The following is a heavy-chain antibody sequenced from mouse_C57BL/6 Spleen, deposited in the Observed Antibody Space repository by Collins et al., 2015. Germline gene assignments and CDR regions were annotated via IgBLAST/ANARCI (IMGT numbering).Heavy chain of an antibody. V-gene: IGHV1-74*01. CDR3: ATYTNWYFDV. Sequence: SFWMHWVKQRPGQGLEWIGRIHPSDGDTNYNQKFRGKATLTVDKSSSTAYMQLSSLTSEDSAVYYCATYTNWYFDVWGTGTTVTVSS. CDR2: IHPSDGDT. D-gene: IGHD1-1*01. J-gene: IGHJ1*03. CDR1: SFW.